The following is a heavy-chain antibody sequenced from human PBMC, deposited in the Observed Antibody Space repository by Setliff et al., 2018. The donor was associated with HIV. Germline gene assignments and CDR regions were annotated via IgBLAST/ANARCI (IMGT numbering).Heavy chain of an antibody. CDR1: GGTFSNYA. Sequence: SVKVSCKASGGTFSNYAISWVRQAPGQGLEWMGRIIPMFGTSNHAQKFQGRVTLTADKSTDTAYMELRSLRSEDTAVYYCATGSAARPFDYWGQGTLVTVSS. V-gene: IGHV1-69*06. J-gene: IGHJ4*02. D-gene: IGHD6-6*01. CDR2: IIPMFGTS. CDR3: ATGSAARPFDY.